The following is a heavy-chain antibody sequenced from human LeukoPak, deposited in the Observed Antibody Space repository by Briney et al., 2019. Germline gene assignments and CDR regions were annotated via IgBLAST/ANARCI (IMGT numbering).Heavy chain of an antibody. CDR1: GGSISSSDW. CDR2: IYHSGST. CDR3: ARDASLQMGAFDV. J-gene: IGHJ3*01. V-gene: IGHV4-4*02. Sequence: RPSETLPLTCAVSGGSISSSDWWTWVRQPPGEGLEWIGEIYHSGSTKYNPSLKSRVTISVDKSKNQFSLKVSSVTAADTAVYYCARDASLQMGAFDVWGQGTMVTVSS. D-gene: IGHD1-1*01.